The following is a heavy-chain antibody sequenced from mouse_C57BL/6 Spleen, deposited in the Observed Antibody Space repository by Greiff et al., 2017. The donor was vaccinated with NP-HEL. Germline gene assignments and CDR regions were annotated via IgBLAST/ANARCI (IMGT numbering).Heavy chain of an antibody. CDR2: IYPSDSET. D-gene: IGHD2-1*01. J-gene: IGHJ3*01. V-gene: IGHV1-61*01. Sequence: QVQLQQPGAELVRPGSSVKLSCKASGYTFTSYWMDWVKQRPGQGLEWIGNIYPSDSETHYNQKFKDKATLTVDKSSSTAYMQLSSLTSEDSAVYYCARGYGNSVAYWGQGTLVTVSA. CDR1: GYTFTSYW. CDR3: ARGYGNSVAY.